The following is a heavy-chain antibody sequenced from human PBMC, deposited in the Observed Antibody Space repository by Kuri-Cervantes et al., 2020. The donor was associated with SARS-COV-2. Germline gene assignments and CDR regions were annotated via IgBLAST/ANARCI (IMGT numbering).Heavy chain of an antibody. CDR1: GGSISSHY. J-gene: IGHJ4*02. Sequence: ESLKISCTVSGGSISSHYWSWIRQPPGKGLEWIGYIYYGGSTNYNPSLKSRVTISVDTSKNQFSLKLSSVTAADTAVYYCARVYYDSSGYYEVRYFDYWGQGTLVTVSS. D-gene: IGHD3-22*01. CDR3: ARVYYDSSGYYEVRYFDY. CDR2: IYYGGST. V-gene: IGHV4-59*11.